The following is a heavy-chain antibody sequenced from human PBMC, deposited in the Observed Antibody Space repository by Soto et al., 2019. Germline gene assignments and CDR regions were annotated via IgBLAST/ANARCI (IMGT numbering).Heavy chain of an antibody. CDR2: IGTAGDT. D-gene: IGHD3-3*01. J-gene: IGHJ6*02. CDR1: GFTFSSYD. V-gene: IGHV3-13*01. Sequence: PGGSLRLSCAASGFTFSSYDMHWFRQATGKGLEWVSAIGTAGDTYYPGSVKGRFTISRENAKNSLYLQMNSLRAEDTAVYYCARGKYDFWSGYSFRDYYGMDVWGQGTTVTVSS. CDR3: ARGKYDFWSGYSFRDYYGMDV.